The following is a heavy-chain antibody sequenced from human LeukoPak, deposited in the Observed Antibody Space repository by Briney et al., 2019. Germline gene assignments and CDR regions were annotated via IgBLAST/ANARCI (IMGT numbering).Heavy chain of an antibody. CDR1: GFTFSSYS. CDR3: AKEGAVSAGSYYVEAFDI. V-gene: IGHV3-21*01. D-gene: IGHD1-26*01. CDR2: ISSSSSYI. Sequence: GGSLRLPCAASGFTFSSYSMNWVRQAPGKGLEWVSSISSSSSYIYYADSVKGRFTISRDNAKNSLYLQMNSLRAEDTAVYYCAKEGAVSAGSYYVEAFDIWGQGTMVTVSS. J-gene: IGHJ3*02.